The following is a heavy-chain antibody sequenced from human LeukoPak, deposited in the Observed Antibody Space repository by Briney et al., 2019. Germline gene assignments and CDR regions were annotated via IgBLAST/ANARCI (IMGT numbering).Heavy chain of an antibody. V-gene: IGHV3-74*01. CDR3: ARDSGREWFGELLRGFFDY. J-gene: IGHJ4*02. CDR1: GFTFTSYW. CDR2: IHSDGTST. Sequence: SGGSLRLSCAASGFTFTSYWMHWVRQVPGKGLVWVSRIHSDGTSTNYADSVKGRFTISRDNAKNSLYLQMNSLRAEDTAVYYCARDSGREWFGELLRGFFDYWGQGTLVTVSS. D-gene: IGHD3-10*01.